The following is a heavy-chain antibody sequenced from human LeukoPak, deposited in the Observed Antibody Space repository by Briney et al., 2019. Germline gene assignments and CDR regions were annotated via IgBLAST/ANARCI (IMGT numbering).Heavy chain of an antibody. D-gene: IGHD1-1*01. CDR3: ARFIQDNNWYSSFDY. Sequence: SETLSLTCSVSGASVSSSSFHWNWIRQPPGKGLELIGYIYYNGGTNYNPSLKSRVTMSVDTSKNQFSLKLTSATAADTAVYFCARFIQDNNWYSSFDYWGQGVLVTVSS. CDR1: GASVSSSSFH. J-gene: IGHJ4*02. V-gene: IGHV4-61*01. CDR2: IYYNGGT.